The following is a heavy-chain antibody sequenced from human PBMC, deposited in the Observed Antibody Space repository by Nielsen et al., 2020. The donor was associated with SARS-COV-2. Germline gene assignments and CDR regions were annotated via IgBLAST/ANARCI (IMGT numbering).Heavy chain of an antibody. CDR2: IRSRLNSYAT. CDR1: GFTFSGPA. D-gene: IGHD6-19*01. CDR3: ARQDSSGWFKYYYYMDV. V-gene: IGHV3-73*01. J-gene: IGHJ6*03. Sequence: GGSLRLSCAASGFTFSGPAMHWVRQASGKGLEWVGRIRSRLNSYATAYAASVKGRFTISRDDSSNTAYLQMNSLKTEDTAVHYCARQDSSGWFKYYYYMDVWGKGTTVTVSS.